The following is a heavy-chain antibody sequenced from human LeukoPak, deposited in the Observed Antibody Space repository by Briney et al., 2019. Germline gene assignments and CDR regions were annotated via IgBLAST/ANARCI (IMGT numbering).Heavy chain of an antibody. CDR1: GFTFSSYS. J-gene: IGHJ5*02. Sequence: PGGSLRLSCAASGFTFSSYSMKWVHQAPGKGLEWVSSISSSSSYIYYADSVKGRFTISRDNAKNSLYLQMNSLRAEDTAVYYCANYDSSGYYSSWGQGTLVTVSS. D-gene: IGHD3-22*01. CDR2: ISSSSSYI. V-gene: IGHV3-21*01. CDR3: ANYDSSGYYSS.